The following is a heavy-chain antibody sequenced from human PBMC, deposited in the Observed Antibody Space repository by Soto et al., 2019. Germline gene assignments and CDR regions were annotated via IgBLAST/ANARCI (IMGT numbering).Heavy chain of an antibody. CDR1: GGSISSGGYS. J-gene: IGHJ4*02. CDR3: ARDTAMALDY. D-gene: IGHD5-18*01. Sequence: SETLSLTCAVSGGSISSGGYSWSWIRQPPGKGLEWIGYIYHSGSTYYNPSLKSRVTISVDRSKNQFSLKLSSVTAADTAVYYCARDTAMALDYWGQGTLVTVS. V-gene: IGHV4-30-2*01. CDR2: IYHSGST.